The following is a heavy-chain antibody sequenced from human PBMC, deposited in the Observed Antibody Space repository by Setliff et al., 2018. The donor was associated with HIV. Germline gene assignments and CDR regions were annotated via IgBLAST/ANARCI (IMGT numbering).Heavy chain of an antibody. D-gene: IGHD3-22*01. Sequence: GASVKVSCKASGYTFSSYGISWVRQAPGQGLEWVGWVSGYNGDTNYAQSLRGRVTVTTDTSTTTAYMELRSLTSDDTAMYYCARDPPGNPWFFDYWGPGTLVTVSS. CDR1: GYTFSSYG. J-gene: IGHJ4*02. CDR2: VSGYNGDT. CDR3: ARDPPGNPWFFDY. V-gene: IGHV1-18*01.